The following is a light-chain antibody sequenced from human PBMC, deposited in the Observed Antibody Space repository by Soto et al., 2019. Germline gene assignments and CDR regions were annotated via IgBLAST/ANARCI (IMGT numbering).Light chain of an antibody. CDR2: EVN. V-gene: IGLV2-14*01. CDR1: SSDVGGYNY. CDR3: TSYRSSSTLDV. J-gene: IGLJ1*01. Sequence: LTQPASVSGSPGQSITISCTGTSSDVGGYNYVSWYQQYPGKAPKLIIYEVNKRPSGVSNRFSGSKSGNTASLTISGLQADDESDYYCTSYRSSSTLDVFGTGTKVTVL.